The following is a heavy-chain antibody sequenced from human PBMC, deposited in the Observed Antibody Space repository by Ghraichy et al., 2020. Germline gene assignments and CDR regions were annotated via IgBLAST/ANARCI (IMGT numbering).Heavy chain of an antibody. V-gene: IGHV3-11*01. CDR2: ISSSGYTV. Sequence: GESLRLSCAASGFTFSDYYISWIRQAPGKGLEWVSYISSSGYTVYYADSVKGRFTISRDNAKNSLYLQMNSLRAEDTAVYYCAIEAVAGNYFDYWGQGTLVTVSS. CDR1: GFTFSDYY. CDR3: AIEAVAGNYFDY. J-gene: IGHJ4*02. D-gene: IGHD6-19*01.